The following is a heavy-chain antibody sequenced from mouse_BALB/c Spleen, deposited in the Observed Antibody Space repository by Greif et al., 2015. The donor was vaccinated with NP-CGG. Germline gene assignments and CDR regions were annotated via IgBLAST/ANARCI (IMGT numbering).Heavy chain of an antibody. J-gene: IGHJ2*01. CDR3: ASRNYYFDY. CDR2: ILPGSGST. CDR1: GYTFSSYW. V-gene: IGHV1-9*01. Sequence: VKVVESGAELMKPGASVKISCKATGYTFSSYWIEWVKQRPGHGLEWIGEILPGSGSTNYNEKFKGKATFTADTSSNTAYMQLSSLTSEDSAVYYCASRNYYFDYWGQGTTLTVSS. D-gene: IGHD2-1*01.